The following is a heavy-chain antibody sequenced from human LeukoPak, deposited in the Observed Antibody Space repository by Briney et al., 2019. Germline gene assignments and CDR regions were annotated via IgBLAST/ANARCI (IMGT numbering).Heavy chain of an antibody. V-gene: IGHV1-2*02. J-gene: IGHJ4*02. D-gene: IGHD5-18*01. Sequence: GASVKVSCKASGGTFSSYAISWVRQAPGQGLEWMGWINPNSGGTNYAQKFQGRVTMTRDTSISTAYMELSRLRSDDTAVYYCARDFIRWVPRDTALGYWGQGTLVTVSS. CDR1: GGTFSSYA. CDR3: ARDFIRWVPRDTALGY. CDR2: INPNSGGT.